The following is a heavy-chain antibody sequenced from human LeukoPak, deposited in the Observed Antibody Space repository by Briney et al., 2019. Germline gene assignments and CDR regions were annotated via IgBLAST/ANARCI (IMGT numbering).Heavy chain of an antibody. CDR1: GGSFSGYY. CDR3: ARGAWKYSSSGYGAH. V-gene: IGHV4-34*01. CDR2: INHGGST. Sequence: PSEMMSLSCAVYGGSFSGYYWCCIRQPPGKRLEWIGDINHGGSTNYNPSLKSRVTISVDTSKNQFSLKLSSVTAADTAVYYCARGAWKYSSSGYGAHWGQGTLVTVSS. J-gene: IGHJ4*02. D-gene: IGHD6-13*01.